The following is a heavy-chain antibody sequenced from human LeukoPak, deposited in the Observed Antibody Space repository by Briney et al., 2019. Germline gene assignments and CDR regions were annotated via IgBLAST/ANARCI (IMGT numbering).Heavy chain of an antibody. CDR1: GGSISSATYY. J-gene: IGHJ6*03. Sequence: SQTLSLTCTLSGGSISSATYYWSWIRQPAGKGLEWIGRIYTSGSTNYNPSLKSRVTISVDTSKKQFSLKLSSVTAADTAVYYCAREAYTTEGLPAATADYYYYMDVWGKGTTVTVSS. CDR3: AREAYTTEGLPAATADYYYYMDV. CDR2: IYTSGST. V-gene: IGHV4-61*02. D-gene: IGHD2-2*01.